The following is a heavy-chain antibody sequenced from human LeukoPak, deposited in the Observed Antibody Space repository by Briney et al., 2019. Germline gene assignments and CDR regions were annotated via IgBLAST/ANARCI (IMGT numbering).Heavy chain of an antibody. Sequence: SQTLSLTCTVSGGSISSGDYYWSWIRQPPGKGLEWIGYIYYSGSTYYNSSLKSRVTISVDTSKNQFSLKLSSVTAADTAVYYCARGRRGSRLYYDFWSGYPHDYWGQGTLVTVSS. CDR2: IYYSGST. J-gene: IGHJ4*02. V-gene: IGHV4-30-4*08. D-gene: IGHD3-3*01. CDR1: GGSISSGDYY. CDR3: ARGRRGSRLYYDFWSGYPHDY.